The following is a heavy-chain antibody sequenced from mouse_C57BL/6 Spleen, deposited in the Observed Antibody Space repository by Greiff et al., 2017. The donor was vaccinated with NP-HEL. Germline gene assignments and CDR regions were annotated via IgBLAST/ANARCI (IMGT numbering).Heavy chain of an antibody. CDR2: IDPSDSYT. Sequence: QVQLQQSGAELVMPGASVKLSCKASGYTFTSYWMHWVKQRPGQGLEWIGEIDPSDSYTNYNQKFKGKSTLTVDKSSSTAYMQLSRLTSEDAAVYYCSRRGGYGNYAWFAYWGQGTLVTVSA. CDR3: SRRGGYGNYAWFAY. V-gene: IGHV1-69*01. J-gene: IGHJ3*01. D-gene: IGHD2-1*01. CDR1: GYTFTSYW.